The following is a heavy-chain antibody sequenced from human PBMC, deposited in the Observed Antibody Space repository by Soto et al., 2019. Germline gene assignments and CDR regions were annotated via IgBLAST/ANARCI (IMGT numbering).Heavy chain of an antibody. J-gene: IGHJ4*02. Sequence: PGGSLRLSCAASVSTFSSSAMPWVRQAPGKGLEWVSAISGSGSFTYYTSSVRGRFTISRDNSRNTLYLQMNNLRAEDTAVYYCARDLGDPSEYWGQGTMVTVSS. CDR3: ARDLGDPSEY. V-gene: IGHV3-23*01. CDR1: VSTFSSSA. CDR2: ISGSGSFT.